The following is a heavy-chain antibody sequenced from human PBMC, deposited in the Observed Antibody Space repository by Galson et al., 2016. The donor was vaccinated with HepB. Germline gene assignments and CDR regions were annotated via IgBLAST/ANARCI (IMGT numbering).Heavy chain of an antibody. V-gene: IGHV3-33*01. D-gene: IGHD6-13*01. J-gene: IGHJ3*02. CDR3: ATEDLSSPGNGALDI. CDR1: GFIFSHYG. Sequence: SLRLSCEASGFIFSHYGMHWVRQAPGEGLEWVAMIWFDGSSKHHSDSVRGRFTISRDNSKNTLYLEMNSLRAEDTAVYYCATEDLSSPGNGALDIWGQGAMVTVSS. CDR2: IWFDGSSK.